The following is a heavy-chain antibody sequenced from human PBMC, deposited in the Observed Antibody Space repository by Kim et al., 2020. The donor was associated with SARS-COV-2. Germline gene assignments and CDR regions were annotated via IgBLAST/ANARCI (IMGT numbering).Heavy chain of an antibody. J-gene: IGHJ6*02. V-gene: IGHV3-30*18. Sequence: GSLRLSCAASGFTFSSYGMHWVRQAPGKGLEWVAVISYDGSNKYYADSVKGRFTISRDNSKNTLYLQMNSLRAEDTAVYYCAKDLDYGDYYYYYGMDVWGQGTTVTVSS. CDR3: AKDLDYGDYYYYYGMDV. CDR2: ISYDGSNK. CDR1: GFTFSSYG. D-gene: IGHD4-17*01.